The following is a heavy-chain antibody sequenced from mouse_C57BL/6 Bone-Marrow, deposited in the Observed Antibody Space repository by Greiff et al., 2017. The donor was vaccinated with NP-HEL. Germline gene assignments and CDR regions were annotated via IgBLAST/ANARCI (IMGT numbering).Heavy chain of an antibody. CDR3: ARDEGYYGSSYFDY. CDR2: INYDGSST. J-gene: IGHJ2*01. Sequence: EVQRVESEGGLVQPGSSMKLSCTASGFTFSDYYMAWVRQVPEKGLEWVANINYDGSSTYYLDSLKSRFIISRDNAKNILYLQMSSLKSKDTATYYCARDEGYYGSSYFDYWGQGTTLTVSS. CDR1: GFTFSDYY. V-gene: IGHV5-16*01. D-gene: IGHD1-1*01.